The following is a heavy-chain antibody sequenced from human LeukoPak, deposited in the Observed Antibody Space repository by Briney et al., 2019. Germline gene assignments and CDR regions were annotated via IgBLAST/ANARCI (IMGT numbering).Heavy chain of an antibody. J-gene: IGHJ4*02. D-gene: IGHD3-16*02. CDR3: AGGGYDYVWGSYRTFDY. V-gene: IGHV3-21*04. CDR1: GFTFSSYS. CDR2: ISSSSSYI. Sequence: EGSLRLSCAASGFTFSSYSMNWVRQAPGKGLEWVSSISSSSSYIYYADSVKGRFTISRDNAKNSLYLQMNSLRAEDTAVYYCAGGGYDYVWGSYRTFDYWGQGTLVTVSS.